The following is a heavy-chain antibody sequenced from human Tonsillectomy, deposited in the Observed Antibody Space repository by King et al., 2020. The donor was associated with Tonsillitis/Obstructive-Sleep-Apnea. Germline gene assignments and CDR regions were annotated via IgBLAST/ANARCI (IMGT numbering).Heavy chain of an antibody. CDR3: ARNAGGQTVTTGTYNWFDP. D-gene: IGHD4-17*01. Sequence: VQLQESGPGLVKPSETLSLTCTVSGGSISSYYWSWIRQPPGKGLEWIGYIYYSGSTNYNPSLKSRVTISVDTSKNQFSLKLSSVTAADTAVYYCARNAGGQTVTTGTYNWFDPWGQGTLVTVSS. CDR2: IYYSGST. J-gene: IGHJ5*02. CDR1: GGSISSYY. V-gene: IGHV4-59*01.